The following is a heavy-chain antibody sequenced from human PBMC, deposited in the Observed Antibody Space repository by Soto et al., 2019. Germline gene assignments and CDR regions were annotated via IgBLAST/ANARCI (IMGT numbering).Heavy chain of an antibody. D-gene: IGHD3-3*01. CDR3: ARDAKRRITIFGVVTSVYYYGMDV. V-gene: IGHV1-2*04. Sequence: ASVKVSCKASGYTVTGYYMHWVRQAPGQVLEWMGWINPNSGGTNYAQKFQGWVTMTRDTSISTAYMELSRLRSDDTAVYYCARDAKRRITIFGVVTSVYYYGMDVWGQGTTVTVSS. CDR1: GYTVTGYY. CDR2: INPNSGGT. J-gene: IGHJ6*02.